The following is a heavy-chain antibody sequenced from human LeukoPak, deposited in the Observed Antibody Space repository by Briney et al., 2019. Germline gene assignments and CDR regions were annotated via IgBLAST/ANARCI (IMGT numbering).Heavy chain of an antibody. CDR3: ARAYATPRPYYYYGMDV. CDR2: INHSGST. J-gene: IGHJ6*02. V-gene: IGHV4-34*01. D-gene: IGHD4-17*01. Sequence: SETLSLTCAVYGRSFSGYYWSWIRQPPGKGLEWIGEINHSGSTNYNPSLKSRVTISVDTSKNQFSLKLSSVTAADTAVYYCARAYATPRPYYYYGMDVWGQGTTVTVSS. CDR1: GRSFSGYY.